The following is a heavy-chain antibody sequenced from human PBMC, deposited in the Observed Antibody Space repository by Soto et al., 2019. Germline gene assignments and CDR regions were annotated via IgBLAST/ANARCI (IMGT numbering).Heavy chain of an antibody. V-gene: IGHV4-30-4*02. CDR3: ARDGGSTVYYYYYGMDV. Sequence: SDTLSLTCTVSGGSISSVDYYWIWIRQPPGKGLEWIGYIYYSGSTYYNPSLKSRVTISVDTSKNQFSLKLGSVTAADTAVYYCARDGGSTVYYYYYGMDVWGQGTTVT. CDR2: IYYSGST. CDR1: GGSISSVDYY. D-gene: IGHD3-10*01. J-gene: IGHJ6*02.